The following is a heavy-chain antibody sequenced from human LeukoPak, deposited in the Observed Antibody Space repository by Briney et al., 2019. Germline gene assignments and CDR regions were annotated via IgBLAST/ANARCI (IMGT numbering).Heavy chain of an antibody. Sequence: PGGSLRLSCSASGFTFSSCWMTWVRQAPGKGLEWVANIKQDGSEQYTADSLKGRFTISRDNDKKLVFLQMNSLRVDDTAVYYCARVGPSYSYYYMDAWGNGTTVIVSS. CDR2: IKQDGSEQ. J-gene: IGHJ6*03. CDR3: ARVGPSYSYYYMDA. CDR1: GFTFSSCW. V-gene: IGHV3-7*01.